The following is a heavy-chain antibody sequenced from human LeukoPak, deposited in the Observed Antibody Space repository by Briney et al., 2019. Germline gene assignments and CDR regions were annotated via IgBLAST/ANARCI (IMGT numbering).Heavy chain of an antibody. D-gene: IGHD1-26*01. J-gene: IGHJ6*02. Sequence: PSETLSLTCTVSGGSISSGGYYWSWTRQHPGKGLEWIGYIYYSGSTYYNPSLKSRVTISVDTSKNQFSLKLSSVTAADTAVYYCARDVGGSYSRSGELSGYGMDVWGQGTTVTVSS. CDR3: ARDVGGSYSRSGELSGYGMDV. CDR1: GGSISSGGYY. CDR2: IYYSGST. V-gene: IGHV4-31*03.